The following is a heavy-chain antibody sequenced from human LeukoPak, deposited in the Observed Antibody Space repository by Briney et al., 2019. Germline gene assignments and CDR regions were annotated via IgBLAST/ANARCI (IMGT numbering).Heavy chain of an antibody. CDR2: IYYSGST. V-gene: IGHV4-39*07. CDR3: ARGVDCSDFAFDI. J-gene: IGHJ3*02. Sequence: SETLSLTCTVSGGSLRSSSYYWGWIRQPPGKGLEWIGSIYYSGSTYYNASLKSRVTISVDTSKNQFSLKLSSVTAADTAVYYCARGVDCSDFAFDIWGQGTMVTVSP. CDR1: GGSLRSSSYY. D-gene: IGHD2-15*01.